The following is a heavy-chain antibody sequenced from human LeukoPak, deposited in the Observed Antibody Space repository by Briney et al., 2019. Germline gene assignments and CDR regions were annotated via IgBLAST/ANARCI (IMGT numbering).Heavy chain of an antibody. D-gene: IGHD5-12*01. V-gene: IGHV1-8*03. CDR2: MNPNSGNT. J-gene: IGHJ4*02. CDR1: GYTFTSYD. CDR3: ARSSGLYSGYDYSFDY. Sequence: VASVKVSCKASGYTFTSYDINWVRQATGQGLEWMGWMNPNSGNTGYAQKFQGRVTITRNTSISTAYMELSSLRSEDTAVYYCARSSGLYSGYDYSFDYWGQGTLVTVSS.